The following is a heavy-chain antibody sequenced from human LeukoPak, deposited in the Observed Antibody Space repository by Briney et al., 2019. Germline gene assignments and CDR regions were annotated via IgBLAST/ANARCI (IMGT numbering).Heavy chain of an antibody. J-gene: IGHJ4*02. V-gene: IGHV4-38-2*02. Sequence: PSETLSLTCTVSGYSISSGYYWGWIRQPPGKGLEWIGSIYHSGSTYYNPSLKSRVTISVDTSKNQFSLKLSSVTAADTAVYYCARGSVTMIVERWGQGTLVTVSS. CDR2: IYHSGST. CDR1: GYSISSGYY. D-gene: IGHD3-22*01. CDR3: ARGSVTMIVER.